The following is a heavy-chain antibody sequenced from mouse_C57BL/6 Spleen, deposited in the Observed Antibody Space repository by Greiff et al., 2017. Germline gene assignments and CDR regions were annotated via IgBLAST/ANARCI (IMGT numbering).Heavy chain of an antibody. CDR1: GYTFTSYW. D-gene: IGHD1-1*01. CDR3: ARMGYYYGSSYWYFDV. CDR2: IDPSDSYT. V-gene: IGHV1-50*01. J-gene: IGHJ1*03. Sequence: VQLQEPGAELVKPGASVKLSCKASGYTFTSYWMQWVKQRPGQGLEWIGEIDPSDSYTNYNQKFKGKATLTVATSSSTAYMQLSSLTSEDSAVYYCARMGYYYGSSYWYFDVWGTGTTVTVSS.